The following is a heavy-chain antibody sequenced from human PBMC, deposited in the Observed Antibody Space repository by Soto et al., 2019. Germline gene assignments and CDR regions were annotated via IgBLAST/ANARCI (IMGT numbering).Heavy chain of an antibody. CDR2: INPNSGGT. Sequence: GASVKVSCKASGYTFTGYYMHWVRQAPGQGLEWMGWINPNSGGTNYAQKFQGWVTMTRDTSISTAYMELSRLRSDDTAVYYRARGGLLGFGESAPRPPPPSPKIVNCGQGTLVTV. V-gene: IGHV1-2*04. D-gene: IGHD3-10*01. CDR1: GYTFTGYY. J-gene: IGHJ4*02. CDR3: ARGGLLGFGESAPRPPPPSPKIVN.